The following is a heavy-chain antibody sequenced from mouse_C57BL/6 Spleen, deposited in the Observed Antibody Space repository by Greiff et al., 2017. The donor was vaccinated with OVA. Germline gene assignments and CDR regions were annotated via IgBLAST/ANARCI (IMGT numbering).Heavy chain of an antibody. J-gene: IGHJ2*01. CDR3: TRLGSGLAT. CDR1: GYTFTDYE. V-gene: IGHV1-15*01. Sequence: QVQLQQSGAELVRPGASVTLSCKASGYTFTDYEMHWVKQTPVHGLEWIGAIDPETGGTAYNQKFKGKAILTADKSSSTAYMELRSLTSEDSAVYYCTRLGSGLATWGQGTTLTVAS. CDR2: IDPETGGT. D-gene: IGHD1-1*01.